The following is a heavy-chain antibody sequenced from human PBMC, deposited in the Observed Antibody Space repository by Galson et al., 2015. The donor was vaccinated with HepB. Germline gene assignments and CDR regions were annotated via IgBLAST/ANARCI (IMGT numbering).Heavy chain of an antibody. Sequence: SLRLSCAASGFTFSSYGMHWVRPAPGKGLEWVAVISYDGNKINYVDSVRGRFTISRDNSKNTGYLHMNRLSAADTAVYYCAKGTRTGSGSYYPEYLLQWGQGTLVTVSS. J-gene: IGHJ1*01. V-gene: IGHV3-30*18. CDR3: AKGTRTGSGSYYPEYLLQ. CDR2: ISYDGNKI. D-gene: IGHD3-10*01. CDR1: GFTFSSYG.